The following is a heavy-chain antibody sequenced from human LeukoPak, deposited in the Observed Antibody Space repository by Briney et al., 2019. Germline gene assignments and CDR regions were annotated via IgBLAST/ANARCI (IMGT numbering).Heavy chain of an antibody. CDR2: IYPCDSDT. CDR1: GATFTSYW. D-gene: IGHD3-3*01. V-gene: IGHV5-51*01. CDR3: ARAWTIFGVVMTWFDP. Sequence: GESLKTSSKGSGATFTSYWTGWVRQMSGKGLEWMGIIYPCDSDTRYSPSFQGQVTISADKTISTAYLQWSSLKASETAMYYCARAWTIFGVVMTWFDPWGQGTLVTVSS. J-gene: IGHJ5*02.